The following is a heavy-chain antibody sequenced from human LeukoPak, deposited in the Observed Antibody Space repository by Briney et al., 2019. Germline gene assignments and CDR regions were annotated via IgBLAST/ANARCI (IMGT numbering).Heavy chain of an antibody. CDR3: ARGASGSSWSDY. CDR2: ISSSSSYI. Sequence: PGGSLRLSCAASGFTFSSYSMNWVRQAPGKGLEWVSSISSSSSYIYYADSVKGRFTISRDNAKNSLYLQMNSLRAEDTAVYYCARGASGSSWSDYWGQGTLVTVSS. CDR1: GFTFSSYS. J-gene: IGHJ4*02. D-gene: IGHD6-13*01. V-gene: IGHV3-21*01.